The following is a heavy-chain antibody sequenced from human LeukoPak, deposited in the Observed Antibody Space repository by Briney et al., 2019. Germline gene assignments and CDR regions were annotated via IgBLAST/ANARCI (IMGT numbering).Heavy chain of an antibody. V-gene: IGHV3-48*03. J-gene: IGHJ6*02. CDR3: ARDHFSVRIQLWLVYYGMDV. CDR1: GFTFSSYE. Sequence: GGSLRLSCAASGFTFSSYEMNWVRQAPGKGLEWVSYISSSGSTIYYADSVKGRFNISRDNAKNSLYLQMNSLRAEDTAVYYCARDHFSVRIQLWLVYYGMDVWGQGTTVTVSS. CDR2: ISSSGSTI. D-gene: IGHD5-18*01.